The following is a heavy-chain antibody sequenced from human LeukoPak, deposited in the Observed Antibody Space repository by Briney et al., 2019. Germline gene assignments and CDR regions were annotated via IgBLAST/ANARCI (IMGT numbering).Heavy chain of an antibody. CDR1: GFTFSSYG. J-gene: IGHJ4*02. CDR3: AKDQGWNWNYVNY. V-gene: IGHV3-30*18. D-gene: IGHD1-1*01. CDR2: ISYDGSNK. Sequence: SGGSLRLSCAASGFTFSSYGMHWVRQAPGKGLEWVAVISYDGSNKYYADSVKGRFTISRDNSKNTLYLQMNSLRAEDTAVYYCAKDQGWNWNYVNYWGQGTLVTVSS.